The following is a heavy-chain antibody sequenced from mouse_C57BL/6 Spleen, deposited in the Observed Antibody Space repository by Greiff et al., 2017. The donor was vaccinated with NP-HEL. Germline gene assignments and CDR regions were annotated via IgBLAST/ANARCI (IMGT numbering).Heavy chain of an antibody. CDR1: GFNIKDDY. V-gene: IGHV14-4*01. Sequence: VQLKQSGAELVRPGASVKLSCTASGFNIKDDYMHWVKQRPEQGLEWIGWIDPENGDTEYASKFQGKATITADTSSNTAYLQLSSLTSEYTAVYYCTTGGNYYFDYWGQGTTLTVSS. D-gene: IGHD2-1*01. CDR3: TTGGNYYFDY. J-gene: IGHJ2*01. CDR2: IDPENGDT.